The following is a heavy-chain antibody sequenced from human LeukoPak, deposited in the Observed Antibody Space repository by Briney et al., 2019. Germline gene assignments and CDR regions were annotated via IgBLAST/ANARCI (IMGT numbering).Heavy chain of an antibody. CDR3: AADLSVRPSRYDP. CDR1: GFTFTSSA. Sequence: ASVKVSCKASGFTFTSSAMQWVRQARGQRLEWIGWIVVGSGNTNYAQKFQERVTITRDMSTSTAYMELSSLRSEDTAVYYCAADLSVRPSRYDPWGQGTLVTVSS. CDR2: IVVGSGNT. V-gene: IGHV1-58*02. D-gene: IGHD3-16*02. J-gene: IGHJ5*02.